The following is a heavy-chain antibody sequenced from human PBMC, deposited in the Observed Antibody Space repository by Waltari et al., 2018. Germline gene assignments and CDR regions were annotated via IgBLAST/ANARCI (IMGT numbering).Heavy chain of an antibody. J-gene: IGHJ4*02. CDR2: SNPNSCDK. D-gene: IGHD4-17*01. Sequence: QVHLVLSGAEVKKPGGSVKVSCTASGYNFPGYYRQWVRRAPGQGLEWMGRSNPNSCDKNYAQKFQGRVTFTRDTSHNTAYMELSSLKADDTAVYYGARDLGSDYGNRDYWGQGTLVTVPS. V-gene: IGHV1-2*06. CDR3: ARDLGSDYGNRDY. CDR1: GYNFPGYY.